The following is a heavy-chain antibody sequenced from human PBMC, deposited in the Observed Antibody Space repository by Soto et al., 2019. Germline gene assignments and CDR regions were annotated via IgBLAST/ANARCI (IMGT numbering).Heavy chain of an antibody. Sequence: QITLKESGPTLVKPTQTLTLTCTFSGFSLSTSGVGVGWIRQPPGKALEWLALIYWDDDKRYSPSLKSRLTIPKDTSKNQVVLTMTNMDPVDTATYYCAHYSYSSLSWYFDLWGRGTLVTVSS. J-gene: IGHJ2*01. CDR3: AHYSYSSLSWYFDL. D-gene: IGHD6-13*01. CDR1: GFSLSTSGVG. V-gene: IGHV2-5*02. CDR2: IYWDDDK.